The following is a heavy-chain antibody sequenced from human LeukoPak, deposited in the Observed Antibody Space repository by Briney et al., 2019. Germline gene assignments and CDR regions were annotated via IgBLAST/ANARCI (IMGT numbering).Heavy chain of an antibody. V-gene: IGHV1-2*02. CDR1: GYTFTHYH. CDR3: ATLMARLDF. Sequence: ASVKVSCKAFGYTFTHYHMHWVRQAPGQGLEWMGWINPNSGDTNYAQKFQGRVTMTRDTTISTAYMELSRLTSDDTAVFYCATLMARLDFWGQGTLVTVSS. CDR2: INPNSGDT. J-gene: IGHJ4*02. D-gene: IGHD2-8*01.